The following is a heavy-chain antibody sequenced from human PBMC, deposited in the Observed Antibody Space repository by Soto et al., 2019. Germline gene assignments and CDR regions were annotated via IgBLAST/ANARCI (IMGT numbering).Heavy chain of an antibody. J-gene: IGHJ6*02. D-gene: IGHD6-6*01. Sequence: PSETLSLTCTVSGGSISSSSYYWGWIRQPPGKGLEWIGSIYYSGSTYYNPSLKSRVTISVDTSKNQFSLKLSSVTAADTAVYYCARLGPSYSSSRVQRRALYYYYYGMDVWGQGTTVTVSS. V-gene: IGHV4-39*01. CDR1: GGSISSSSYY. CDR2: IYYSGST. CDR3: ARLGPSYSSSRVQRRALYYYYYGMDV.